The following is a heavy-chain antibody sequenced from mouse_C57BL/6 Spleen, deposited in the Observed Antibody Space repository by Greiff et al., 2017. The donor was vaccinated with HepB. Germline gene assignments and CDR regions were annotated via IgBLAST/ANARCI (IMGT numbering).Heavy chain of an antibody. Sequence: VKLVESGAELVRPGASVKLSCKASGYTFTDYYINWVKQRPGQGLEWIARIYPGSGNTYYNEKFKGKATLTAEKSSSTAYMQLSSLTSEDSAVYFCASFRYDGYYVSFDYWGQGTTLTVSS. V-gene: IGHV1-76*01. J-gene: IGHJ2*01. CDR2: IYPGSGNT. D-gene: IGHD2-3*01. CDR3: ASFRYDGYYVSFDY. CDR1: GYTFTDYY.